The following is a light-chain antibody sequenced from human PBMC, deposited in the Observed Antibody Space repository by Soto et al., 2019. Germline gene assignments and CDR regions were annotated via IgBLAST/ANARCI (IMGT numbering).Light chain of an antibody. J-gene: IGKJ4*01. CDR2: GAS. CDR1: QNIRNN. V-gene: IGKV3-20*01. Sequence: EIVLTQSPATLSVSPGERGTLSCRASQNIRNNLAWYQERPGQAPRLLIYGASSRATGIPDRFSGSGSGTDFTLTISRLEPVDFAVYFCQQFVSSPLTFGGATKGDI. CDR3: QQFVSSPLT.